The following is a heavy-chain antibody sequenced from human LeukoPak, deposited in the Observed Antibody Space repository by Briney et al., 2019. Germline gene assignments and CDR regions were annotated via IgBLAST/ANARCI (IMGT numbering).Heavy chain of an antibody. CDR3: ARPIVGATSDAFDI. CDR2: INWNGGST. D-gene: IGHD1-26*01. CDR1: GFTFDDYG. J-gene: IGHJ3*02. Sequence: GGSLRHSCAASGFTFDDYGMSWVRQAPGKGLEWVSGINWNGGSTGYADSVKGRFTISRDNAKNSLYLQMNSLRAEDTALYYCARPIVGATSDAFDIWGQGTMVTVSS. V-gene: IGHV3-20*04.